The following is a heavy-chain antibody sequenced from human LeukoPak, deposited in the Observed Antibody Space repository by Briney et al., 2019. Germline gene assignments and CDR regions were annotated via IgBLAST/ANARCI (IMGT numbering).Heavy chain of an antibody. CDR1: GFTFSNYG. CDR2: ISGSGGST. D-gene: IGHD2-15*01. Sequence: GSLRLSCAASGFTFSNYGMHWVRQAPGKGLEWVSAISGSGGSTYYADSVKGRFTISRDNSKNTLYLQMNSLRAEDTAVYYCAKAPRYCSGGSCYSHLYYFDYWGQGTLVTVSS. J-gene: IGHJ4*02. V-gene: IGHV3-23*01. CDR3: AKAPRYCSGGSCYSHLYYFDY.